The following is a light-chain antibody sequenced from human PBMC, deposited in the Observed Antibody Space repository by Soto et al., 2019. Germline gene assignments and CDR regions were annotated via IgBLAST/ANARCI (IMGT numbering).Light chain of an antibody. CDR2: KAS. Sequence: DIQMTQSPSTLSACVGDRVTITCRASQSISSWLAWYQQKPGKAPKLLIYKASSLESGVPSRFSGSGSGTEFTLTISSLQPDDFATYYCQQYNSPLTFGGGTKV. V-gene: IGKV1-5*03. CDR3: QQYNSPLT. J-gene: IGKJ4*01. CDR1: QSISSW.